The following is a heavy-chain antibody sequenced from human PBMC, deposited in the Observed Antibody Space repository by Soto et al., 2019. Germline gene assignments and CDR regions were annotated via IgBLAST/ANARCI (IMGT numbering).Heavy chain of an antibody. CDR3: ARHGTYYHGSGSYSYYYGMDV. CDR1: GGTFSSYA. CDR2: IIPIFGTA. V-gene: IGHV1-69*01. D-gene: IGHD3-10*01. Sequence: QVQLVQSGAEVKKPGSSVKVSCKASGGTFSSYAISWVRQAPGQGLEWMGGIIPIFGTANYAQKFQGRVTITADESTSTAYMELSSLRSEDTAVYYCARHGTYYHGSGSYSYYYGMDVWGQGTTVTVSS. J-gene: IGHJ6*02.